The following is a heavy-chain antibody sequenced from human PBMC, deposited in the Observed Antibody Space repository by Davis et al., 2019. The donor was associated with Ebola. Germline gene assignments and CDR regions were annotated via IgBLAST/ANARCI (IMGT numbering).Heavy chain of an antibody. D-gene: IGHD4-17*01. CDR1: GGTFSSYA. CDR3: AGLYGDYRSYYYGMDV. J-gene: IGHJ6*02. V-gene: IGHV1-69*11. CDR2: IIPILGTA. Sequence: AASVKVSCKASGGTFSSYAISWVRQAPGQGLEWMGRIIPILGTANYAQKFQGRVTITADESTSTAYMELSSLRSEDTAVYYCAGLYGDYRSYYYGMDVWGQGTTVTVSS.